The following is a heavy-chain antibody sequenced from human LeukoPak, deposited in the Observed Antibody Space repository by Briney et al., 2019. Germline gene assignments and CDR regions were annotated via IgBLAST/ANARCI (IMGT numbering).Heavy chain of an antibody. Sequence: GRSLRLSCAGSGFTFSSYGMHWVRQAPGKGLEWVALISYEEKNKYYADFVEGRFTISRDKSKNTLDLQMNSLRAEDTAVYYCAKDPFPVSASYPGHWGQGTLVTVSS. V-gene: IGHV3-30*18. CDR1: GFTFSSYG. CDR2: ISYEEKNK. J-gene: IGHJ4*02. CDR3: AKDPFPVSASYPGH. D-gene: IGHD1-26*01.